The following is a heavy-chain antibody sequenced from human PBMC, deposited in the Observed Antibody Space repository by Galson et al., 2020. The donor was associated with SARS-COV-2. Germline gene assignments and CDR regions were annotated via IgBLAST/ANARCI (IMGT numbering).Heavy chain of an antibody. D-gene: IGHD6-19*01. CDR3: ARGGWTSGIAWAGTGRGGFDP. CDR1: GGTFSSYA. J-gene: IGHJ5*02. CDR2: IIPHFGTE. V-gene: IGHV1-69*01. Sequence: KISCKASGGTFSSYAIRRVRQAPGQGLEWMGGIIPHFGTENYAQKFQGRVTITADESTSTAYMELSSLRSEDTAVYCCARGGWTSGIAWAGTGRGGFDPWGQGTLVTVSS.